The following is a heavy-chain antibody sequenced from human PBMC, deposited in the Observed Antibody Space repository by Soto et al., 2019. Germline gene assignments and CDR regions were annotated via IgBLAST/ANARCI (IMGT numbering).Heavy chain of an antibody. CDR2: ISSSSSYT. Sequence: QVQLVESGGGLVKPGGSLRLSCAASGFTFSDYYMSWIRQAPGKGLEWVSYISSSSSYTNYADSVKGRFTISRDNSKNSLYLQMNSLRAEDTAVYYCARDLSTVPTRTDWFDPWGQGTLVTVSS. CDR1: GFTFSDYY. J-gene: IGHJ5*02. CDR3: ARDLSTVPTRTDWFDP. D-gene: IGHD4-4*01. V-gene: IGHV3-11*06.